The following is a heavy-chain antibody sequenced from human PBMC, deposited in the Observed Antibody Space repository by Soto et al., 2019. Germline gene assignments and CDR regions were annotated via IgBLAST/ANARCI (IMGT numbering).Heavy chain of an antibody. D-gene: IGHD3-3*01. V-gene: IGHV3-30*18. CDR2: ISYDGSNK. CDR1: GFTFSSYG. CDR3: AKDPSSRHYDFWSGFESPRMDV. Sequence: GGSLRLSCAASGFTFSSYGMHWVRQAPGKGLEWVAFISYDGSNKYYADSVKGRFTISRDNSKNTLYLQMNSLRAEDTAVYYCAKDPSSRHYDFWSGFESPRMDVWGQGTTVTVSS. J-gene: IGHJ6*02.